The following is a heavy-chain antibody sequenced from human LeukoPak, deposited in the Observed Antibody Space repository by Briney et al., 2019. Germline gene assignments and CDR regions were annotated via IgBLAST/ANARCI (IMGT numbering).Heavy chain of an antibody. CDR2: IYYGGST. CDR1: GGSISSGGYY. V-gene: IGHV4-31*03. CDR3: ARDNGDYESYYFDY. J-gene: IGHJ4*02. D-gene: IGHD4-17*01. Sequence: SQTLSLTCTVSGGSISSGGYYWSWIRQHPGKGLEWIGYIYYGGSTYYNPSLKSRVTISVDTSKNQFSLKLSSVTAADTAVYYCARDNGDYESYYFDYWGQGTLVTVSS.